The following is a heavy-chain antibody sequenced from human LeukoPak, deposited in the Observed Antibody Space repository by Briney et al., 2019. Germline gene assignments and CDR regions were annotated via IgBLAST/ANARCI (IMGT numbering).Heavy chain of an antibody. D-gene: IGHD3-22*01. CDR2: IYYSGST. Sequence: PSETLSLTCTVSGGSISSYYWSWIRQPPGKGLEWIGYIYYSGSTNYNPSLKSRVTISVDTSKNQFSLKLSSVTAADTAVYYCARGFYDSSGWPFDYWGQGTLVTVSS. CDR3: ARGFYDSSGWPFDY. V-gene: IGHV4-59*01. J-gene: IGHJ4*02. CDR1: GGSISSYY.